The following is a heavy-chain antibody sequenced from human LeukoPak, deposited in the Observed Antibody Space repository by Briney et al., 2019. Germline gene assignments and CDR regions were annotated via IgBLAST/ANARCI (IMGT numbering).Heavy chain of an antibody. CDR2: IYYSGST. CDR1: GGSISSGDYY. J-gene: IGHJ4*02. Sequence: SQTLSLTCTVSGGSISSGDYYWSWIRQPPGKGLEWIGYIYYSGSTYYNPSLKSRVTIPVDTSKNQFSLKLSSVTAADTAVYYCARDRRARGFFDYWGQGTLVTVSS. V-gene: IGHV4-30-4*01. CDR3: ARDRRARGFFDY.